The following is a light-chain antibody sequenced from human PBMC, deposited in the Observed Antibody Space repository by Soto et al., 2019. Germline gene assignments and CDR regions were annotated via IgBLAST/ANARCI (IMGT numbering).Light chain of an antibody. Sequence: QSVLTQSPSASASLGASVKLTCTLSSGHSSYAIAWHQQRPEKGPRYLMKLNSDGSHSKGDGIPDRFSGSGSGAERYLTISSLQSVDEADYYCQTWVTGIQVFGGGTKLTVL. CDR3: QTWVTGIQV. CDR1: SGHSSYA. J-gene: IGLJ2*01. CDR2: LNSDGSH. V-gene: IGLV4-69*01.